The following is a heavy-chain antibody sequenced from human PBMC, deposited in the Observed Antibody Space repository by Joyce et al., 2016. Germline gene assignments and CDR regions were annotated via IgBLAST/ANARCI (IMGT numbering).Heavy chain of an antibody. Sequence: EVQLVESGGGLVQPGGSLRLSCAASGFSFSGYWRHWVRQAPGKGVVWCTGIKTDGSSTRFADSVKGRFTISRDNAKNTLYLQMNSLRAEDTAVYYCVRGISARPGGPNWFDPWGQGTLVTVSS. CDR3: VRGISARPGGPNWFDP. D-gene: IGHD6-6*01. J-gene: IGHJ5*02. V-gene: IGHV3-74*01. CDR2: IKTDGSST. CDR1: GFSFSGYW.